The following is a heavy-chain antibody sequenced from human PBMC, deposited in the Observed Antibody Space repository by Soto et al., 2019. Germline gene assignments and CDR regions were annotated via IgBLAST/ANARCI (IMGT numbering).Heavy chain of an antibody. CDR2: ISAYNGYT. J-gene: IGHJ5*02. CDR3: ARQNYGGKSPYNWFDP. D-gene: IGHD4-17*01. Sequence: ASVKVSCTASGYTFSNYGMSWVRQAPGQGLEWMGWISAYNGYTKYAQKFQGRVTMTTDTSTSTGYMELRSLRSDDTAVYYCARQNYGGKSPYNWFDPWGQGTLVTVSS. CDR1: GYTFSNYG. V-gene: IGHV1-18*01.